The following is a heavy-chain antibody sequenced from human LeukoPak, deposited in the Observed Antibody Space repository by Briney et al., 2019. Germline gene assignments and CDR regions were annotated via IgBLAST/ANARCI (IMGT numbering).Heavy chain of an antibody. CDR2: MNPNSGNT. Sequence: GASVKVSCKASGYTFTSYDINWVRQASGQGLEWMGWMNPNSGNTGYAQKFQGRVTITRNTSMSTAYMELSSLRSEDTAVYYCAREQWLVVDYWGQGTLVTVSS. D-gene: IGHD6-19*01. CDR1: GYTFTSYD. J-gene: IGHJ4*02. V-gene: IGHV1-8*03. CDR3: AREQWLVVDY.